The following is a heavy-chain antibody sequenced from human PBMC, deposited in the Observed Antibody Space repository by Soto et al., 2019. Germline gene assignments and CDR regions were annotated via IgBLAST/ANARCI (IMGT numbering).Heavy chain of an antibody. D-gene: IGHD3-16*01. CDR3: ARDLGGPDY. CDR1: DFSLSPYW. J-gene: IGHJ4*02. CDR2: LSSDGFGA. Sequence: GSLRLSCAASDFSLSPYWMHWVRQVPGRGLEWVARLSSDGFGAAYADSVKGRFFISRDIARNTLSLQMNSLRADDTAVYYCARDLGGPDYWGRGTSVTRLL. V-gene: IGHV3-74*03.